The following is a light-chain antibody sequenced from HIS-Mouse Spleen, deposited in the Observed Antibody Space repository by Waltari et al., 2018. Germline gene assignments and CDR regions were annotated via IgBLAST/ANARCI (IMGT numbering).Light chain of an antibody. Sequence: AIQLTQSPSSLSASVGDRVTITCRASQGISSALAWYQQKPGKAPKLLIYDASSLESGVPSRFSGSGSGTDFTLTISSLEPEDFAVYYCQQRSNWPPGYTFGQGTKLEIK. CDR2: DAS. V-gene: IGKV1D-13*01. J-gene: IGKJ2*01. CDR1: QGISSA. CDR3: QQRSNWPPGYT.